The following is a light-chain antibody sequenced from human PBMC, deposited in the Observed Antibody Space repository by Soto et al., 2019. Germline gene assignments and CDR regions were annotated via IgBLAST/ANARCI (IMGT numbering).Light chain of an antibody. Sequence: DIQMTQSPSTLSASVGDRVTITCRASQSVSSWLAWYQQKPGKAPKLLIFKASSLETGVPSRFSGSGSGTEFTLTISSLQPDDFVTYYCQQYHSYSYTFGQGTKLEIK. CDR3: QQYHSYSYT. CDR2: KAS. V-gene: IGKV1-5*03. CDR1: QSVSSW. J-gene: IGKJ2*01.